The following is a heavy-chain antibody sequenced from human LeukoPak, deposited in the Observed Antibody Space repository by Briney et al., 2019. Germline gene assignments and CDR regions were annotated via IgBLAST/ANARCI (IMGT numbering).Heavy chain of an antibody. J-gene: IGHJ5*02. D-gene: IGHD3-22*01. CDR1: GDSLRSNSNY. CDR3: AEGGYYFDSSGSETPIWFDP. Sequence: SETLSLTCTVSGDSLRSNSNYWGWIRQPPGKGLEWIGNIYSSGSTYYNPSLKSRVTISVDTSKNQVSLKLNSVTAADTAVYYCAEGGYYFDSSGSETPIWFDPWGQGTLVTVSS. V-gene: IGHV4-39*01. CDR2: IYSSGST.